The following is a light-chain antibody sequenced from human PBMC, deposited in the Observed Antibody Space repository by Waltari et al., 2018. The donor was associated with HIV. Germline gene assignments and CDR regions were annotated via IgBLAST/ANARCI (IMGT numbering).Light chain of an antibody. J-gene: IGLJ3*02. CDR1: ALPKQY. Sequence: SYELTQPPSVSVSPGQTARITCSGDALPKQYAYWYQQKPGQAPVLVVYDDSDRPSGIPERFSGSNSGNTATLTISRVEAGDEADYFCQVWDSSSDHRGVFGGGTKLTVL. V-gene: IGLV3-21*02. CDR2: DDS. CDR3: QVWDSSSDHRGV.